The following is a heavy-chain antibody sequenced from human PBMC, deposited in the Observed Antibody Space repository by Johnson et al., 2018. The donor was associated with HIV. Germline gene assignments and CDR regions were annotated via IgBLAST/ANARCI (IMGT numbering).Heavy chain of an antibody. CDR2: ISYDGSNK. D-gene: IGHD2/OR15-2a*01. CDR1: GFTFSSYA. CDR3: AEGNHGI. J-gene: IGHJ3*02. Sequence: QVQLVESGGGVVQPGRSLRLSCAASGFTFSSYAMHWVRQAPGKGLEWVAVISYDGSNKYYADSVKGRFNISRDNSKNTLYLQMNSLRAEDTAVYYCAEGNHGIWGQGTMVTVSS. V-gene: IGHV3-30*04.